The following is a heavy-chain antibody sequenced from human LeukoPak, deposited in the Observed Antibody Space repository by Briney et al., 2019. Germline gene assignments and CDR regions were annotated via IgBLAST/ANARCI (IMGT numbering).Heavy chain of an antibody. CDR1: GGSITSGGYY. Sequence: SQTLSLTCTVSGGSITSGGYYWSWLRQHPGKGLEWIGYIAYSGNTNYSPSLKSRVTMSMDTSKNQFSLTLSSVTAADTAVYYCARDQWNGDSFEVWGQGARVTVSS. V-gene: IGHV4-31*03. CDR2: IAYSGNT. CDR3: ARDQWNGDSFEV. D-gene: IGHD6-19*01. J-gene: IGHJ4*02.